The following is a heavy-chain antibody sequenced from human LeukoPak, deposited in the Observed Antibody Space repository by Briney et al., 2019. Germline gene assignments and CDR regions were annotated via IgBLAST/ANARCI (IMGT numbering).Heavy chain of an antibody. CDR3: AKEAVTSISTTGYYYYYGMDV. V-gene: IGHV3-30*18. J-gene: IGHJ6*02. Sequence: GGSLRLSCAASGFTFSSYGMHWVRQAPGKGLEWVAVISYDGSSKYYADSVKGRFTISRDNSKNTLYLQMNSLRAEDTAVYYCAKEAVTSISTTGYYYYYGMDVWGQGTTVTVSS. CDR2: ISYDGSSK. D-gene: IGHD1-1*01. CDR1: GFTFSSYG.